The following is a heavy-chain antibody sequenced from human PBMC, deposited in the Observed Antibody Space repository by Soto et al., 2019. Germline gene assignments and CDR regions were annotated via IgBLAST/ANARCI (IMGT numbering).Heavy chain of an antibody. D-gene: IGHD3-9*01. J-gene: IGHJ6*02. CDR3: ARVYILTVYGCMDV. CDR1: GDSIRSGNHY. CDR2: IYYSGST. Sequence: QVQLQESGPGLVKPSQTLSLTCTVSGDSIRSGNHYWSWIRQPPGKGLEWIGYIYYSGSTYYSPSLTSRVTISVDTSKNQFSLKLNSVTAADTAVYYCARVYILTVYGCMDVWGQGTTVTVSS. V-gene: IGHV4-30-4*01.